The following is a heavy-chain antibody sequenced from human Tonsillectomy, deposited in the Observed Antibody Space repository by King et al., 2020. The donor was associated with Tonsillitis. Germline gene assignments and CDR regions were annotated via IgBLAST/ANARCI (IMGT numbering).Heavy chain of an antibody. V-gene: IGHV4-34*01. CDR1: GGSFSGYY. J-gene: IGHJ4*02. D-gene: IGHD6-19*01. Sequence: VQLQQWGAGLLKPSETLSLTCAVYGGSFSGYYWSWIRQPPGKGLEWIGEINHSVSTNYNPSLKSRVTISVDTSKNQFSLKLSSVTAADTAVYYCARGWGSSGWYRYWGQGTLVTVSS. CDR2: INHSVST. CDR3: ARGWGSSGWYRY.